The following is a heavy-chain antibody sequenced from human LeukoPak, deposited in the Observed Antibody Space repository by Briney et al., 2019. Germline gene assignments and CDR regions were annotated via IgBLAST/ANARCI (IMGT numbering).Heavy chain of an antibody. CDR1: GFTFSSYG. J-gene: IGHJ3*02. V-gene: IGHV3-48*04. CDR2: ISSSGSNI. D-gene: IGHD2-2*01. CDR3: ARDIKGQYQDAFDI. Sequence: QSGGSLRLSCAASGFTFSSYGMSWVRQAPGKGLEWVSYISSSGSNIKYADSVKGRFTISRGNAKNSVYLQMNSLRAGDTAVYYCARDIKGQYQDAFDIWGQGTMVTVSS.